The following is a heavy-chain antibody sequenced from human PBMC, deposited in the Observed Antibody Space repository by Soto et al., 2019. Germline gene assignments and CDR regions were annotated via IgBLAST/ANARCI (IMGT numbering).Heavy chain of an antibody. J-gene: IGHJ4*02. CDR2: IIPIFGTA. Sequence: SVKVSCKASGGTFSSYAISWVRQAPGQGLEWMGGIIPIFGTANYAQKFQGRVTITADESTSTAYMELSSLRSEDTAVYYCARGAPYCSGGSCYPYYFDYWGQGTLVTVSS. CDR1: GGTFSSYA. V-gene: IGHV1-69*13. D-gene: IGHD2-15*01. CDR3: ARGAPYCSGGSCYPYYFDY.